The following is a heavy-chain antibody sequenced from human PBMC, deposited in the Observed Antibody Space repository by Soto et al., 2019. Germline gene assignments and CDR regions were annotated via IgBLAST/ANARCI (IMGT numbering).Heavy chain of an antibody. CDR2: TYYRSKWYN. Sequence: SQALSLTCAISGDSVSSNSAAWNWIRQSPSRGLEWLGRTYYRSKWYNDYAVSVKSRITINPDTSKNQFSLQLNSGPPEDTAVYYCARGGRHCYGSGSFNYFYYHGMDVWGQGTTVTVS. CDR3: ARGGRHCYGSGSFNYFYYHGMDV. CDR1: GDSVSSNSAA. D-gene: IGHD3-10*01. V-gene: IGHV6-1*01. J-gene: IGHJ6*02.